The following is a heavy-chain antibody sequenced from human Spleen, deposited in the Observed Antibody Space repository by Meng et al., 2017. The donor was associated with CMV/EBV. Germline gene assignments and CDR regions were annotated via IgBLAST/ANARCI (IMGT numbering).Heavy chain of an antibody. CDR2: ISGSGDVT. CDR1: GFSFSDYA. Sequence: SGFSFSDYAMTWVRQAPGKGLAWVAHISGSGDVTYYADPVKGRFTISRDNSENTLYLQLDSLRVEDTAIYYCAKDRPFSSKWPELPDYWGQGTLVTVSS. V-gene: IGHV3-23*01. D-gene: IGHD2-2*01. CDR3: AKDRPFSSKWPELPDY. J-gene: IGHJ4*02.